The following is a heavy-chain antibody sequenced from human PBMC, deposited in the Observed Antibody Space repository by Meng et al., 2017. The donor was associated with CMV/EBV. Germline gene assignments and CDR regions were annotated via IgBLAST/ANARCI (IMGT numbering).Heavy chain of an antibody. D-gene: IGHD3-22*01. CDR2: IYYSGST. Sequence: LQLHESGPGLVKPAETLSLTCTVSGGSIRSSSYYWGWIRHPPGKGLEWIGSIYYSGSTYYNPSLKSRVTISVDTSKNQFSLKLSSVTAADTAVYYCARYYYDSSGYFDYWGQGTLVTVSS. J-gene: IGHJ4*02. CDR3: ARYYYDSSGYFDY. CDR1: GGSIRSSSYY. V-gene: IGHV4-39*07.